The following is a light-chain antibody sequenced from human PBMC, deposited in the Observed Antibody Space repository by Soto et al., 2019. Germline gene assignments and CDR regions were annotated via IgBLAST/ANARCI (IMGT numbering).Light chain of an antibody. V-gene: IGLV2-14*01. CDR1: SSDVGGYNY. CDR3: SSYTSSSTPWV. Sequence: QSALTQPASVSGSPGQSITISCTGTSSDVGGYNYVSWYQQHPGKAPKLMIYEVFNRPSGVSSRFSGSKSGNTASLTISGLQAEDEADYYCSSYTSSSTPWVFGGGT. CDR2: EVF. J-gene: IGLJ3*02.